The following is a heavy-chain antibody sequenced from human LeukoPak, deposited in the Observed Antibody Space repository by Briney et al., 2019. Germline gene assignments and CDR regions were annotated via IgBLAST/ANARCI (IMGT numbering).Heavy chain of an antibody. Sequence: GGSLRLSCAAPGFTVSSNHMSWVRQAPGKGLEWVSLIGGSGGGTNYSYAVKGRCTFSIDNSKYMVYLQVNSKRADDTAVYKCAKKRGAGSHFYYHMNVWGKGTTVTVSS. J-gene: IGHJ6*03. CDR3: AKKRGAGSHFYYHMNV. CDR2: IGGSGGGT. CDR1: GFTVSSNH. V-gene: IGHV3-23*01. D-gene: IGHD1-26*01.